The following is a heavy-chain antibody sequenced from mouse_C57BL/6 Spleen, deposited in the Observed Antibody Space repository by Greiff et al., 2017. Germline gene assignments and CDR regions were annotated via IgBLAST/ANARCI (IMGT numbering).Heavy chain of an antibody. V-gene: IGHV1-55*01. D-gene: IGHD1-1*01. J-gene: IGHJ1*03. CDR2: IYPGSGST. Sequence: QVHVKQPGAELVKPGASVKMSCKASGYTFTSYWITWVKQRPGQGLEWIGDIYPGSGSTNYNEKFKSKATLTVDTSSSTAYMQLSSLTSEDSAVYYCARTGSSPYGYFDVWGTGTTVTVSS. CDR1: GYTFTSYW. CDR3: ARTGSSPYGYFDV.